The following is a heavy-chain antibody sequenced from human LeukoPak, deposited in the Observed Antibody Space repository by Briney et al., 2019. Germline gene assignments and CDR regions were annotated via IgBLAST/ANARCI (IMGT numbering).Heavy chain of an antibody. CDR2: IKQDGSEK. CDR3: ARGGLYCSGGSCLNWFDP. Sequence: GGSLRLSWAASGFTFSSYWMSWVRQAPGKGLEWVANIKQDGSEKYYVDSVKGRFTISRDNAKNSLYLQMNSLRAEDTAVYYCARGGLYCSGGSCLNWFDPWGQGTLVTVSS. D-gene: IGHD2-15*01. J-gene: IGHJ5*02. CDR1: GFTFSSYW. V-gene: IGHV3-7*03.